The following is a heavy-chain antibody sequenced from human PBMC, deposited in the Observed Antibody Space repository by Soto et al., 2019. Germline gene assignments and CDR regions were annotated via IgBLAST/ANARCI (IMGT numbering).Heavy chain of an antibody. Sequence: EVQLLESGGGLVQPGGSLRLSCAASGFTFSSYAMSWVRQAPGKGLEWVSAISGSGGSTYYPGSVKGRFTISRENAKKSLYLQMNSLRAGDTAVYYCARGKSPDGMDVWGQGTTVTVSS. CDR3: ARGKSPDGMDV. V-gene: IGHV3-23*01. CDR2: ISGSGGST. CDR1: GFTFSSYA. J-gene: IGHJ6*02.